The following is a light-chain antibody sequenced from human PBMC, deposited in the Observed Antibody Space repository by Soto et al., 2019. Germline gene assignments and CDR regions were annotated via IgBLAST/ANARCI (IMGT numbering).Light chain of an antibody. Sequence: DIPMPQSPSTLSSSVGARVTITCRASQSISSWLAWYQQKPGKAPKLLIYDASSLESGVPSRFSGSGSGTDFTLTISRLQPEDSATYYCQQTYTIPWTFGQGTKVDIK. V-gene: IGKV1-5*01. CDR2: DAS. J-gene: IGKJ1*01. CDR1: QSISSW. CDR3: QQTYTIPWT.